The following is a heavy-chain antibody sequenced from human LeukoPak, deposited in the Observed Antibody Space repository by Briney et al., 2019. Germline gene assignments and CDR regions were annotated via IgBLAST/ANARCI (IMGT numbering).Heavy chain of an antibody. CDR2: IYYSGST. CDR3: ARGDGYSFVY. Sequence: SQTLSLTCTVSGGSISSGAYYWNWIRQHPGKGLEWIGYIYYSGSTNYNPSLKSRVTISVDRSKNQFSLRLSSVTAADTAAYYCARGDGYSFVYWGQGTRVTVSS. CDR1: GGSISSGAYY. D-gene: IGHD4-11*01. J-gene: IGHJ4*02. V-gene: IGHV4-61*08.